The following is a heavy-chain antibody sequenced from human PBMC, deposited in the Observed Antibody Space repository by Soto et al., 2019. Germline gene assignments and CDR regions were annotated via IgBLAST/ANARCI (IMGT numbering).Heavy chain of an antibody. CDR1: GFTFDDYA. V-gene: IGHV3-43D*04. J-gene: IGHJ4*02. Sequence: PVGSLRLSCAASGFTFDDYAMHWVRQGPGKGLEWVSLISWNGGSTYYADSVKGRFTISRDNSKNSLYLQMNSLKPEDTAVYHCAKVEGGSYYSGDYWGQGTLVTVSS. CDR3: AKVEGGSYYSGDY. CDR2: ISWNGGST. D-gene: IGHD1-26*01.